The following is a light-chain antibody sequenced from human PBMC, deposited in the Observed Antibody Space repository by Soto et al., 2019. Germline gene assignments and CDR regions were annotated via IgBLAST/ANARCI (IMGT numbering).Light chain of an antibody. V-gene: IGLV2-8*01. CDR1: SSDVGGYNF. Sequence: QSALTQPPSASGSPGQSVTIFCTGTSSDVGGYNFVSWYQQHPGKAPKLMIYEVSKRPSGVPDRFSGSKSGNTASLTVSGLQADDEADYYCTSYAGSNIPVVFGGGTKVTVL. CDR2: EVS. CDR3: TSYAGSNIPVV. J-gene: IGLJ2*01.